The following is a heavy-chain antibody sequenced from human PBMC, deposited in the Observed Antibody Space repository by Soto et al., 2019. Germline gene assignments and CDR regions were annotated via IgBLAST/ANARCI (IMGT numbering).Heavy chain of an antibody. CDR1: GGTFSSYA. CDR3: ARAQHDYGDYTFDY. V-gene: IGHV1-69*13. Sequence: AASVKVSCKASGGTFSSYAISWVRQAPGQGLEWMGGIIPIFGTADYAQKFQGRVTITADESTSTAYMELSSLRSEDTAVYYCARAQHDYGDYTFDYWGQGTLVTVSS. J-gene: IGHJ4*02. D-gene: IGHD4-17*01. CDR2: IIPIFGTA.